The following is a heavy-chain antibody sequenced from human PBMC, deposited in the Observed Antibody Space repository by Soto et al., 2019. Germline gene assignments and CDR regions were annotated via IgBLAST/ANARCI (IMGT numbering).Heavy chain of an antibody. Sequence: EVQLFESGGGLVEPGESLRLSCAASGFIFKDFAMSWVRQAPGKGLEWVSTITTSDDITYSADSVRGRFTISRDNSANTLFLQMISLRGDDTATYYCTKGDPSGYFDPSSGYSTPDHWGQGTLVTVSS. D-gene: IGHD3-3*01. CDR3: TKGDPSGYFDPSSGYSTPDH. V-gene: IGHV3-23*01. J-gene: IGHJ5*02. CDR1: GFIFKDFA. CDR2: ITTSDDIT.